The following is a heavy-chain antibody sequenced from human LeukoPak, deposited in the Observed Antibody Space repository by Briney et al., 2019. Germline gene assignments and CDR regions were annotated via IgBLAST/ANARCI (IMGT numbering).Heavy chain of an antibody. CDR2: IYYSGST. CDR1: GGSISSYY. V-gene: IGHV4-59*01. J-gene: IGHJ5*02. CDR3: ARGRLLMWFDP. D-gene: IGHD3-16*01. Sequence: SETLSLTCTVSGGSISSYYWSWIRQPPGKGLEWIGYIYYSGSTKYNPSLKSRVTISVDTSKNQFSLKLNSVTAADTAVYYCARGRLLMWFDPWGQGTLVTVSS.